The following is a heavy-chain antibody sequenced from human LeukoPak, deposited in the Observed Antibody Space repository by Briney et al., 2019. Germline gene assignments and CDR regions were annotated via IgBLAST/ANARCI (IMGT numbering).Heavy chain of an antibody. Sequence: ASVKVSCKASGYTFTSYGISWVRQAPGQGLEWMGWISAYNGNTNYAQKLQGRATMTTDTSTSTADMELRSLRSDDTAVYYCARTIRGYSYGSPVDYWGQGTLVTVSS. J-gene: IGHJ4*02. V-gene: IGHV1-18*04. CDR2: ISAYNGNT. CDR1: GYTFTSYG. D-gene: IGHD5-18*01. CDR3: ARTIRGYSYGSPVDY.